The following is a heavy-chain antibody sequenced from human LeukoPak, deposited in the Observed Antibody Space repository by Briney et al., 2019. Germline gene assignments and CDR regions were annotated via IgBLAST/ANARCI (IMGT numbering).Heavy chain of an antibody. Sequence: GGSLRLSCAASGFTFSSYGMHWVRQAPGKGLEWVAVISYDGSNKYYADSVKGRFTISRDNSKNTLYLQMNSLRAEDTAVYYCAKDKYSYGYLWGQGTLVTVSS. J-gene: IGHJ5*02. CDR1: GFTFSSYG. CDR3: AKDKYSYGYL. V-gene: IGHV3-30*18. CDR2: ISYDGSNK. D-gene: IGHD5-18*01.